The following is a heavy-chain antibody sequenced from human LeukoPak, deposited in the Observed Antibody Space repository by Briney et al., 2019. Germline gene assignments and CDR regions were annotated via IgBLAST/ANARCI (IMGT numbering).Heavy chain of an antibody. J-gene: IGHJ6*03. D-gene: IGHD2-8*01. Sequence: PGGSLRLSCAASGFTFSSYGMHWVRQAPGKGLEWVAVIWYDGSNKYYADSVKGRFTISRDNSKNTLYLQMNSLRAEDTAVYYCAKASYCTNGVCYTYYMDVWGKGTTVTVSS. V-gene: IGHV3-33*06. CDR2: IWYDGSNK. CDR3: AKASYCTNGVCYTYYMDV. CDR1: GFTFSSYG.